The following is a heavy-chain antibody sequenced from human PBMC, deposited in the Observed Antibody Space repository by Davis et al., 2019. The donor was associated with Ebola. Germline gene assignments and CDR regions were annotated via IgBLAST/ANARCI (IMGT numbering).Heavy chain of an antibody. CDR1: GDSLSGFY. D-gene: IGHD3-22*01. V-gene: IGHV4-59*12. CDR2: IYYTGRV. J-gene: IGHJ5*02. Sequence: MPGGSLRLSCSVSGDSLSGFYWSWIRQTPGKGLEWIGYIYYTGRVEYNPPLQSRVTISIDTSKNQFSLKLSSVTAADTAVYYCARTWLPNNWFDPWGQGTLVTVSS. CDR3: ARTWLPNNWFDP.